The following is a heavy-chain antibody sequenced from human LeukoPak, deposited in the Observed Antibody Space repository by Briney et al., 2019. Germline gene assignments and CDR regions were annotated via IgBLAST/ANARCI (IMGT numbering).Heavy chain of an antibody. CDR3: ARHGYSSSSIGDFDY. D-gene: IGHD6-6*01. CDR1: GGSISSSSYY. CDR2: IYYSGST. J-gene: IGHJ4*02. V-gene: IGHV4-39*01. Sequence: PSETLSLTCPVSGGSISSSSYYWGWIRQPPGKGLEWIGSIYYSGSTYYNPSLKSRVTISVDTSKNQFSLKLSSVTAADTAVYYCARHGYSSSSIGDFDYWGQGTLVTVSS.